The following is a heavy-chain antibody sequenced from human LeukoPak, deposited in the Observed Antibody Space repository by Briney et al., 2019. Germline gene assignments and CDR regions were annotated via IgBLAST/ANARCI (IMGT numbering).Heavy chain of an antibody. Sequence: GASVKVSCKVSGYTLTELSMHWVRQAPGKGLEWMGGFDPEDGETIYARKFQGRVTMTEGTSTDTAYMELSSLRSEDTAVYYCATTEMATITFGNYWGQGTLVTVSS. CDR3: ATTEMATITFGNY. CDR1: GYTLTELS. D-gene: IGHD5-24*01. V-gene: IGHV1-24*01. CDR2: FDPEDGET. J-gene: IGHJ4*02.